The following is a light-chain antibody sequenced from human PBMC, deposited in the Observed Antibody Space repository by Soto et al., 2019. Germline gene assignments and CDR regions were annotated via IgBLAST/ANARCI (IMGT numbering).Light chain of an antibody. Sequence: QSALTQPASVPGSPGQSITISCTGTSSDVGSYNLVSWYQQHPGKAPKLMIYEGSKRPSGVSNRFSGSKSGNTASLTISGLQAEDEADYYCCSYAGSSTYYVFGTGTEVTVL. CDR2: EGS. CDR1: SSDVGSYNL. V-gene: IGLV2-23*01. CDR3: CSYAGSSTYYV. J-gene: IGLJ1*01.